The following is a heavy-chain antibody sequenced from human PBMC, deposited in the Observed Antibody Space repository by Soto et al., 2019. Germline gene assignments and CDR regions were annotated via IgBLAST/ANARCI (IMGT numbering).Heavy chain of an antibody. CDR2: ITYDGSNK. Sequence: QVQLVESGGGVVQPGRSLRLSCAASGFTFSSYGMHWVRQAPGKGLVWVAVITYDGSNKYYADSVKGRFTISRDNSKNTLYLQMNSLRAEDTAVYYCAKDSRIVVVTAPYAYWGQGTLVTVSS. CDR3: AKDSRIVVVTAPYAY. J-gene: IGHJ4*02. V-gene: IGHV3-30*18. CDR1: GFTFSSYG. D-gene: IGHD2-21*02.